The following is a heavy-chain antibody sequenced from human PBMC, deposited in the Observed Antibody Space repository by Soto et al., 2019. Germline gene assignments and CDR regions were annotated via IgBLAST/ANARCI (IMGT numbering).Heavy chain of an antibody. V-gene: IGHV1-3*01. CDR3: GRSVVGATGEILYNAMDV. D-gene: IGHD1-26*01. Sequence: QVQLVQSGAEVKSGASVKVSCKASGYTFTTYALHWVRQAPGQRPEWMGWINPASGHTKYSKKFQDRVTITRDTSASTGYMELSSLRSEDTAVYYCGRSVVGATGEILYNAMDVWGQGTTVTVSS. CDR2: INPASGHT. J-gene: IGHJ6*02. CDR1: GYTFTTYA.